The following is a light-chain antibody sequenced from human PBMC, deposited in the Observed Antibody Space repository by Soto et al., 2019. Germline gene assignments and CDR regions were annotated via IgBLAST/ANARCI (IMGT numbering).Light chain of an antibody. CDR3: QVWDSSSDHVV. J-gene: IGLJ2*01. CDR2: DDS. CDR1: LIGSKT. V-gene: IGLV3-21*02. Sequence: SYELTQTPSVSVAPGQTARITCGGILIGSKTVHWYQQRPGQAPVLVVYDDSDRPSGIPERFSGSNSGNTATLTISRVEAGDEADYYCQVWDSSSDHVVFGVGPKLTVL.